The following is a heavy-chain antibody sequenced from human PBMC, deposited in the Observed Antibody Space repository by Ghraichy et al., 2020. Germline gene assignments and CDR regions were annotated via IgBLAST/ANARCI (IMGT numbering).Heavy chain of an antibody. V-gene: IGHV4-59*08. Sequence: SETLSLTCTVSGGSISSYYWSWIRQPPGKGLEWIGYIYYSGSTNYNPSLKSRVTISVDTSKNQFSLKLSSVTAADTAVYYCARRYYDILTGYYSWFDPWGQGTLVTVSS. CDR3: ARRYYDILTGYYSWFDP. D-gene: IGHD3-9*01. CDR2: IYYSGST. J-gene: IGHJ5*02. CDR1: GGSISSYY.